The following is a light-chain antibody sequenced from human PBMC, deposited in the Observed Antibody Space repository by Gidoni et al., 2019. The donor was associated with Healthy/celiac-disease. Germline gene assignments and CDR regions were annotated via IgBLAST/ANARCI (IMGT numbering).Light chain of an antibody. CDR1: QSVSSY. J-gene: IGKJ3*01. CDR2: DAS. CDR3: QQRSNWPPAT. Sequence: EIVLTQSPATLSLSPGERATLSCRASQSVSSYLAWYQQKPGQAPRLLIYDASNRATGIPARFSGSGSGTDFTLTISSLEPEDFAVYYRQQRSNWPPATFGPGTKVDIK. V-gene: IGKV3-11*01.